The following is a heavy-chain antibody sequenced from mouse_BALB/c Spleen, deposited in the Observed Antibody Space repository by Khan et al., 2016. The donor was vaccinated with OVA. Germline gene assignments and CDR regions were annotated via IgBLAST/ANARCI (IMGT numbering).Heavy chain of an antibody. V-gene: IGHV3-2*02. Sequence: EVQLQESGPGLVKPSQSLSLTCTVTGYSITSDYAWKWIRQFPGNKLEWRGYISYSGTTSYTQSLKSRISITRDTSKNKIFMQLNSLTTEDTATYYCTGGRAYWGQGTPVTVSA. CDR2: ISYSGTT. D-gene: IGHD3-3*01. CDR1: GYSITSDYA. CDR3: TGGRAY. J-gene: IGHJ3*01.